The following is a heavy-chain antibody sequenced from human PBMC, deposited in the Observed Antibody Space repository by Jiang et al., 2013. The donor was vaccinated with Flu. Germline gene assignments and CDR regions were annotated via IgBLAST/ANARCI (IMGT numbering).Heavy chain of an antibody. J-gene: IGHJ3*02. Sequence: NNHYYADSVKGRFIISRDNAKNSLYLQMHSLRAEDTAVYYCARDGRRSQEPFDIWGQGTMVTVSS. CDR2: NNH. CDR3: ARDGRRSQEPFDI. D-gene: IGHD1-26*01. V-gene: IGHV3-11*04.